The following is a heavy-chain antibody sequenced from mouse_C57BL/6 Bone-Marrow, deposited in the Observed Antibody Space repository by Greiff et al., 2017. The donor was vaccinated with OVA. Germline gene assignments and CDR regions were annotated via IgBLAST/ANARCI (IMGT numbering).Heavy chain of an antibody. CDR3: AREGLYDYDERFAY. D-gene: IGHD2-4*01. J-gene: IGHJ3*01. CDR2: IDPSDSYT. CDR1: GYTFTSYW. V-gene: IGHV1-50*01. Sequence: QVQLQQPGAELVKPGASVKLSCKASGYTFTSYWMQWVKQRPGQGLEWIGEIDPSDSYTNYNQKFKGKATLTVDTASSTAYMQLSSLTSEDSAVYYCAREGLYDYDERFAYWGQGTLVTVSA.